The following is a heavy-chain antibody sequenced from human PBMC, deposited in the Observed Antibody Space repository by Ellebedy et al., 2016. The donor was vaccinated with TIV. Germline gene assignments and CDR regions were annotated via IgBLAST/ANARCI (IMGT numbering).Heavy chain of an antibody. V-gene: IGHV4-59*13. Sequence: GSLRLXXAVYGGSFSGYYWSWIRQPPGKGLEWIGYIYYSGGTNYNPSLKSRVTISVDTSKNQFSLKLSSVTAADTAVYYCARGRAFDYWGQGTLVTVSS. CDR2: IYYSGGT. CDR3: ARGRAFDY. CDR1: GGSFSGYY. J-gene: IGHJ4*02.